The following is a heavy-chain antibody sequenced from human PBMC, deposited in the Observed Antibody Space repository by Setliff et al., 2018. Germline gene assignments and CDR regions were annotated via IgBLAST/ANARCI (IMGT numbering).Heavy chain of an antibody. CDR1: GYTFTGYY. D-gene: IGHD6-13*01. Sequence: GASVKVSCKASGYTFTGYYMHWVRQAPGQGLEWMGWINPNSGGTNYAQKFQGRVTMTRDTSISTAYMELSRLRSDDTAVYYCARGGGSSSWYDAFDIWGQGTMVTV. V-gene: IGHV1-2*02. J-gene: IGHJ3*02. CDR3: ARGGGSSSWYDAFDI. CDR2: INPNSGGT.